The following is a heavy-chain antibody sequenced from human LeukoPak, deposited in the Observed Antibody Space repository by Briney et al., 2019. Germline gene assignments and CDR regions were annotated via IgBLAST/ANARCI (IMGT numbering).Heavy chain of an antibody. V-gene: IGHV1-2*02. J-gene: IGHJ6*03. CDR2: INPNSVGT. CDR3: ARRGQLLVARYYYYYMDV. D-gene: IGHD6-13*01. Sequence: GASVKVSCTAFGYTFTRYYMHRGRQAPGQGLEWMGWINPNSVGTNHAQKFQVRVTMTRDTSISTAYMELSRLRSDDTAVYCCARRGQLLVARYYYYYMDVWGKGTTVTVSS. CDR1: GYTFTRYY.